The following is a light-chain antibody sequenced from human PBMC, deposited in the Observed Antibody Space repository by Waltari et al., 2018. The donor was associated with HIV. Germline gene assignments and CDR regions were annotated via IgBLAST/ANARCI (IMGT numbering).Light chain of an antibody. CDR1: QNIRNN. V-gene: IGKV3-15*01. CDR3: QQYNDWPPIT. Sequence: SPATLSVSPGERATLSCKASQNIRNNLAWYQQRRGQAPRLLIYGASTRATGVPARFSGSGSGTDFSLTISSLQSEDFAVYYCQQYNDWPPITFGGGTKVEIK. CDR2: GAS. J-gene: IGKJ4*01.